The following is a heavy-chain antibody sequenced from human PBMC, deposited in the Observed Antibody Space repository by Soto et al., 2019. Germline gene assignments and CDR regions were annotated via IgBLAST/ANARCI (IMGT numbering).Heavy chain of an antibody. V-gene: IGHV3-9*01. Sequence: GGSLRLSCAASGFTFDDYAMHWVRHAPGKGLEWVSGISWNSGSIGYADSVKGRFTVSRDNAKNTLYLQMSSLRTDDTAVYYCVKDSEPHPYGSGSYPPYWGPGTRVTVSS. CDR1: GFTFDDYA. J-gene: IGHJ4*01. CDR2: ISWNSGSI. CDR3: VKDSEPHPYGSGSYPPY. D-gene: IGHD3-10*01.